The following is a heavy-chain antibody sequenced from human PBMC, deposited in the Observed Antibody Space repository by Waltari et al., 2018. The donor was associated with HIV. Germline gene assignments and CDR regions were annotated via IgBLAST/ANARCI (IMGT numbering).Heavy chain of an antibody. CDR3: ARVTPRRESSGYYNDAFDI. Sequence: QVQLVQSGAEVKKPGASVKVSCKASGYTFTGYYMHWVRQAPGQGLEWMGWSNPNRCGTNYAQKFQGRVTMTRDTSISTAYMELSRLRSDDTAVYYCARVTPRRESSGYYNDAFDIWGQGTMVTVSS. D-gene: IGHD3-22*01. CDR1: GYTFTGYY. J-gene: IGHJ3*02. CDR2: SNPNRCGT. V-gene: IGHV1-2*02.